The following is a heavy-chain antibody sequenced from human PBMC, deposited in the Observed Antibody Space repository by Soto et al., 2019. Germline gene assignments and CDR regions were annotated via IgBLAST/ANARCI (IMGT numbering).Heavy chain of an antibody. CDR1: GFTFSSYA. J-gene: IGHJ4*02. D-gene: IGHD3-10*01. CDR3: AKDFGQGLLWFETIKPTFFDY. CDR2: ISGSGGST. Sequence: GGSLRLSCAASGFTFSSYAMSWVRQAPGKGLEWVSAISGSGGSTYYADSVKGRFTISRDNSKNTLYLQMNSLRAEDTAVYYCAKDFGQGLLWFETIKPTFFDYWGQGTLVTVSS. V-gene: IGHV3-23*01.